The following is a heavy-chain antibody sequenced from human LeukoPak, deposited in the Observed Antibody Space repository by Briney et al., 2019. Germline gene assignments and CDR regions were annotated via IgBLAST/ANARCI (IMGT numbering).Heavy chain of an antibody. CDR2: IYYSGST. D-gene: IGHD6-13*01. CDR3: ATARPISYSSIGFFDY. J-gene: IGHJ4*02. CDR1: GGSLSSGGYY. Sequence: SETLSLTCPVSGGSLSSGGYYWRWVRQHPGRGLEWVGYIYYSGSTYYNTSLKSRVTISVDTSKNQFSLKLSSVTAADTAVYYCATARPISYSSIGFFDYWGQGTLVTVSS. V-gene: IGHV4-31*03.